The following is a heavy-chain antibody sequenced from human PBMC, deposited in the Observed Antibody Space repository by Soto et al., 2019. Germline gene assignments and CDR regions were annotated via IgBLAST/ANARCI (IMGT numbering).Heavy chain of an antibody. CDR3: ATVIVSTIPLDY. J-gene: IGHJ4*02. V-gene: IGHV1-24*01. Sequence: GTSVKVSCKVPGYNINDLSRHWVRQAPGKGLEWMGGSDPADGETIYAQKFQGRVTMTEATSTDTAYMELSSLRSEDTAVYYCATVIVSTIPLDYWGQGTLVTVSS. CDR2: SDPADGET. D-gene: IGHD5-12*01. CDR1: GYNINDLS.